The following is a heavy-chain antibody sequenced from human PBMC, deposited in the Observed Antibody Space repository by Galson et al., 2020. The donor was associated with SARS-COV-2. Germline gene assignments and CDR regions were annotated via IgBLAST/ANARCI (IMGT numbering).Heavy chain of an antibody. D-gene: IGHD3-22*01. CDR2: IWYDGSNK. V-gene: IGHV3-33*01. Sequence: GGSLRLSCAASGFTFSSYGMHWVRQAPGTGLEWVAVIWYDGSNKYYADSVKGRFTISRDNSKNTLYLQMNSLRAEDTAVYYCASLDYYDSSGYYPNLYGMDVWGQGTTVTVSS. CDR1: GFTFSSYG. J-gene: IGHJ6*02. CDR3: ASLDYYDSSGYYPNLYGMDV.